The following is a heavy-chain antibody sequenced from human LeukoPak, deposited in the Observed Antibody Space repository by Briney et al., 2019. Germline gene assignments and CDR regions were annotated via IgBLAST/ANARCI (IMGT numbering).Heavy chain of an antibody. J-gene: IGHJ6*02. CDR1: RLTFEDHA. Sequence: PGRSLRLSCAASRLTFEDHAMHWVRQGPGKGLEWVSGISGNSGKIGYGDSVKGRFTISRDNAKNTLYLQMNSLRAEDTALYYCAKDIGDGLDEGYYGMDVWGQGTTVTVS. CDR2: ISGNSGKI. D-gene: IGHD3-10*01. CDR3: AKDIGDGLDEGYYGMDV. V-gene: IGHV3-9*01.